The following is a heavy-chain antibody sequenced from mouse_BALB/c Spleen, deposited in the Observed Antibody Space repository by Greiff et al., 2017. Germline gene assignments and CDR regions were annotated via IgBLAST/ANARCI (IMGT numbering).Heavy chain of an antibody. Sequence: DVHLVESGGGLVKPGGSLKLSCAASGFAFSSYDMSWVRQTPEKRLEWVAYISSGGGSTYYPDTVKGRFTISRDNAKNTLYLQMSSLKSEDTAMYYCARGELGLLFAYWGQGTLVTVSA. J-gene: IGHJ3*01. CDR1: GFAFSSYD. D-gene: IGHD3-1*01. V-gene: IGHV5-12-1*01. CDR2: ISSGGGST. CDR3: ARGELGLLFAY.